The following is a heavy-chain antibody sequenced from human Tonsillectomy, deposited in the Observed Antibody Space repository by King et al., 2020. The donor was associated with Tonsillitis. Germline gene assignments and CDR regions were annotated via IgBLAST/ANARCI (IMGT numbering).Heavy chain of an antibody. CDR1: GYSFSNYW. J-gene: IGHJ4*02. V-gene: IGHV5-51*01. CDR3: ARGYLGDY. D-gene: IGHD2-15*01. CDR2: SYPSDSDT. Sequence: VQLVESGAEVKKPGESLRISCKGSGYSFSNYWIAWVRQKPGKGLEWMGISYPSDSDTRYSPSFQGQVTISADRSISTAYLQWSSLKASDTAMYYCARGYLGDYWGQGALVTVSS.